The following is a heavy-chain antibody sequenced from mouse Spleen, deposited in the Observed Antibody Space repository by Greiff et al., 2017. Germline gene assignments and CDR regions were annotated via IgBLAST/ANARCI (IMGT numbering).Heavy chain of an antibody. Sequence: QVQLKQSGAELMKPGASVKISCKATGYTFSSYWIEWVKQRPGHGLEWIGAILPGSGSTNYNEKFKGKATFTADTSSNTAYMQLSSLTSEDAAVYYWARTNYRYGGLDYWGQGTTLTVSS. CDR3: ARTNYRYGGLDY. CDR2: ILPGSGST. CDR1: GYTFSSYW. V-gene: IGHV1-9*01. D-gene: IGHD2-14*01. J-gene: IGHJ2*01.